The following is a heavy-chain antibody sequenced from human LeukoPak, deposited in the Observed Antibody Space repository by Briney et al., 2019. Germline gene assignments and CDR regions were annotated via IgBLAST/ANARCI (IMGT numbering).Heavy chain of an antibody. D-gene: IGHD3-9*01. V-gene: IGHV3-30*03. CDR2: TSYDTNIK. CDR3: ARGPEGVLTGYYFDY. CDR1: GFTFRSYG. J-gene: IGHJ4*02. Sequence: GGSLRLSCAASGFTFRSYGMHWVRQAPGKGLEWVAVTSYDTNIKSYADSVKGRFTISRDNSKNTLYLQMNSLRAEDTAVYYCARGPEGVLTGYYFDYWGQGTLVTVSS.